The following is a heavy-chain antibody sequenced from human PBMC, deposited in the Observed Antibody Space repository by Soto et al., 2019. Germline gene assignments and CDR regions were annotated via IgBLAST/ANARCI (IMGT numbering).Heavy chain of an antibody. CDR3: AKDCEVGPANGGGSCYFDY. CDR1: GFTFSSYA. D-gene: IGHD2-15*01. Sequence: GGSLRLSCAASGFTFSSYAMSWVRQAPGKGLEWVSAISGSGGSTYYADSVKGRFTISRDNSKNTLYLQMNSLRAEDTAVYYCAKDCEVGPANGGGSCYFDYWGQGTLVTVSS. V-gene: IGHV3-23*01. J-gene: IGHJ4*02. CDR2: ISGSGGST.